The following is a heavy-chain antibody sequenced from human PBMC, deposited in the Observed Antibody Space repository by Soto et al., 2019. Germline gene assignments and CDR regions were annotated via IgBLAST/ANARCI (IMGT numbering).Heavy chain of an antibody. CDR3: AREGLYGSIQDNTFDI. CDR2: MNPNSGNT. V-gene: IGHV1-8*01. J-gene: IGHJ3*02. D-gene: IGHD6-19*01. Sequence: QVQLVQSGAEVKRSGASVRISCKASGYTFNRHDINWVRQATGQGPEWIGWMNPNSGNTGYAQKVQGRVTMTRDSSIPTAYMDLSSLTSEDTAIYYCAREGLYGSIQDNTFDIWGLGTMVSVSS. CDR1: GYTFNRHD.